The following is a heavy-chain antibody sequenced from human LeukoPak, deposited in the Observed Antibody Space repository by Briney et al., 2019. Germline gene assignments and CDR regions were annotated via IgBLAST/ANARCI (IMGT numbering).Heavy chain of an antibody. CDR2: ISGSGGSA. J-gene: IGHJ4*02. V-gene: IGHV3-23*01. CDR1: GFTFSSYA. CDR3: AKPTGPIARAFDY. Sequence: PGGSLRLSCAASGFTFSSYAMSWVRQAPGKGREWVSAISGSGGSAYYADSVKGRFTISRDNSKNTLYQQMNSLRAEDTAVYYCAKPTGPIARAFDYWGQGTLVTVSS. D-gene: IGHD3-9*01.